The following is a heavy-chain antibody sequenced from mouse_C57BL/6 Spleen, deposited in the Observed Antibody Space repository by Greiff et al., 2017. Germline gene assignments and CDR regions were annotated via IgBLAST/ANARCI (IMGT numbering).Heavy chain of an antibody. J-gene: IGHJ4*01. Sequence: VQLQQSGPELVKPGASVKISCKASGYAFSSSWMNWVKQRPGTGLEWIGRLYPGDGATNYNGKFKGKATLTADKSSSTAYMQLSSLTSEDSAVDFCARSGGGYYAMDYWGQGTSVTVSS. CDR3: ARSGGGYYAMDY. V-gene: IGHV1-82*01. CDR2: LYPGDGAT. D-gene: IGHD3-1*01. CDR1: GYAFSSSW.